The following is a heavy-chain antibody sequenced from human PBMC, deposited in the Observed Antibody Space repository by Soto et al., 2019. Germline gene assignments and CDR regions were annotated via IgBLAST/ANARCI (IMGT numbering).Heavy chain of an antibody. J-gene: IGHJ5*01. Sequence: SETLSLTCSVSGASINNFAYYWGWIRQPPGKGLEWIGTVYYNENTYYNPSLRSRVAISVDTAKSQFSLNLRSVTAADTAVYFCERRERYYGSPGWFDPWGQGTLVTVSS. V-gene: IGHV4-39*01. CDR2: VYYNENT. CDR1: GASINNFAYY. D-gene: IGHD3-10*01. CDR3: ERRERYYGSPGWFDP.